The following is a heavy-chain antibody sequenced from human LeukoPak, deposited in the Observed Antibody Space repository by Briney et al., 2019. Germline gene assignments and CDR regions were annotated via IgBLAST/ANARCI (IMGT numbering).Heavy chain of an antibody. CDR2: IYYSGST. D-gene: IGHD3/OR15-3a*01. CDR1: GGSISHYY. CDR3: ARHRAIMVSSGMDV. Sequence: SETLSLTCTFSGGSISHYYWSWIRQPPVKGLEWIGYIYYSGSTNYNPSLKSRVTISVDTSKNQFSLKLSSVTAVDTAVYYCARHRAIMVSSGMDVWGQGTTVTVSS. V-gene: IGHV4-59*01. J-gene: IGHJ6*02.